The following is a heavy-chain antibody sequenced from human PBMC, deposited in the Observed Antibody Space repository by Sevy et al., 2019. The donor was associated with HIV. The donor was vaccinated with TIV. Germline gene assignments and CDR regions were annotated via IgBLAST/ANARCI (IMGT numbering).Heavy chain of an antibody. CDR2: ISGSGGST. Sequence: GGSLRLSCAASGFTFSSYAMSWVRQAPGKGLEWVSAISGSGGSTYYADSVKGRFTISRDNSKKTLYLQMNSLRAEDTAVYYCASQYDFWSGYYYYGMDVWGQGTTVTVSS. CDR1: GFTFSSYA. J-gene: IGHJ6*02. V-gene: IGHV3-23*01. CDR3: ASQYDFWSGYYYYGMDV. D-gene: IGHD3-3*01.